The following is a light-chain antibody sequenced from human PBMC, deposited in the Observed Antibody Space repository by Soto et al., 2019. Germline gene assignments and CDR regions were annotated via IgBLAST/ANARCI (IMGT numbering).Light chain of an antibody. V-gene: IGKV3-11*01. CDR2: DAS. CDR1: QSVSSY. J-gene: IGKJ5*01. CDR3: QQYGSSPPIT. Sequence: GVKKSLATLSLSPRERATLSCRASQSVSSYLAWYQQKPGQAPRLLIYDASNRASGIPARFSASGSGTDFTLTISDVQPEDFAVYYCQQYGSSPPITFGQGTRLEI.